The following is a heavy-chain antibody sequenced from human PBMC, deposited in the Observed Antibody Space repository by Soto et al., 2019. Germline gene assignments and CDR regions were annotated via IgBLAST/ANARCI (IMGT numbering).Heavy chain of an antibody. CDR1: GGTFSSYA. J-gene: IGHJ6*02. V-gene: IGHV1-69*12. CDR3: ARGRVDIVLVPAARSDYYYGMDV. Sequence: QVQLVQSGAEVKKPGSSVKVSCKASGGTFSSYAISWVRQAPGQGLEWMGGIIPIFGTANYAQKFQGRVXITGDESTSTXXMXLXXLRSEDTAVYYCARGRVDIVLVPAARSDYYYGMDVWGQGTTVTVSS. CDR2: IIPIFGTA. D-gene: IGHD2-2*03.